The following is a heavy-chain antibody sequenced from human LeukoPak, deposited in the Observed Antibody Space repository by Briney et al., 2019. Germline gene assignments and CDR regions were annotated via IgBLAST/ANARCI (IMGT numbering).Heavy chain of an antibody. D-gene: IGHD6-6*01. V-gene: IGHV1-69*04. CDR2: IIPILGIA. CDR1: GGTFSSYA. J-gene: IGHJ4*02. CDR3: AREGEDSSIYFDY. Sequence: ASVKVSCKASGGTFSSYAISWVRQAPGQGLEWMGRIIPILGIANYAQKFQGRVTITADKSTSTAYMELSSLRSEDTAVYYCAREGEDSSIYFDYWGQGTLVTVSS.